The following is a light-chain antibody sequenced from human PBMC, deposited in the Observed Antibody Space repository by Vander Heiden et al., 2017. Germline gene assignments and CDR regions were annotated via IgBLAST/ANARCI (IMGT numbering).Light chain of an antibody. CDR2: EVS. J-gene: IGLJ1*01. Sequence: QSALTQPASVSGSPGQSITISCTGTSSDVGGYNYVSWYQQHPGKAPKLMIYEVSNRPSGVSNRFSGSKFGNTASLTISGLQAEDEADYYCSSYTSSSTPFYVFGTGTKVTVL. CDR3: SSYTSSSTPFYV. CDR1: SSDVGGYNY. V-gene: IGLV2-14*01.